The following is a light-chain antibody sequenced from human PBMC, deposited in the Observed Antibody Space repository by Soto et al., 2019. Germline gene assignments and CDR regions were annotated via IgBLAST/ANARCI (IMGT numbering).Light chain of an antibody. CDR2: DAS. CDR3: QQRSRWPPT. Sequence: EIVMTQSPGTLSVSPGERATLSCRASQSIATYLAWYQQKPGRAPSLLIFDASNRATGIPARFSGSGSGTDFTLTISSLEPEDFATYYCQQRSRWPPTFGHGTKVDIK. CDR1: QSIATY. J-gene: IGKJ1*01. V-gene: IGKV3-11*01.